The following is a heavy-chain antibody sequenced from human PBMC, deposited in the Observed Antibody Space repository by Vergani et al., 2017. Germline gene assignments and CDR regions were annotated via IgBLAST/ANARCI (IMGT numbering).Heavy chain of an antibody. D-gene: IGHD4-11*01. J-gene: IGHJ6*03. Sequence: QVQLQQWGGGLLKPSETLSLTCVVNGGSFTRYHWTWIRQSPGEGLEWVGDIDHTGRPDYNPSVKSRLTMSVDKSRNQFSLTLNSVTATDTAIYFCARVNTETNGHLYYYYYMDVWGQGTAVTVS. V-gene: IGHV4-34*01. CDR3: ARVNTETNGHLYYYYYMDV. CDR2: IDHTGRP. CDR1: GGSFTRYH.